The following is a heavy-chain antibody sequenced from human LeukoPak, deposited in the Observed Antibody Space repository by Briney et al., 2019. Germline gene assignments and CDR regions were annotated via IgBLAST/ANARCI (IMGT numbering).Heavy chain of an antibody. CDR3: ARVGSSSSRLNLEYYFDY. D-gene: IGHD6-13*01. V-gene: IGHV1-69*01. J-gene: IGHJ4*02. CDR1: VGTFSSYA. CDR2: IIPIFGPA. Sequence: SVKVSCKASVGTFSSYAISWVRQAPGQGLEWMGGIIPIFGPANYAQKFQGRVTITADESTSTAYMELSSLRSEDTAVYYCARVGSSSSRLNLEYYFDYWGQGTLVTVSS.